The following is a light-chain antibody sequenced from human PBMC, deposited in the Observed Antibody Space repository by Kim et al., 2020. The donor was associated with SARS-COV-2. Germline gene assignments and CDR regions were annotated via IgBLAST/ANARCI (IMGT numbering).Light chain of an antibody. J-gene: IGLJ3*02. Sequence: QAVVTQEPSLTVSPGGTVTLTCGSSTGAVTSGHYPYWFQQKPGQAPRTLIYDTTKKHSWTPARFSGSLVGGKAALTLSGAQPEDEADYYCFLSDSGARVFGGGTQLTVL. V-gene: IGLV7-46*01. CDR2: DTT. CDR1: TGAVTSGHY. CDR3: FLSDSGARV.